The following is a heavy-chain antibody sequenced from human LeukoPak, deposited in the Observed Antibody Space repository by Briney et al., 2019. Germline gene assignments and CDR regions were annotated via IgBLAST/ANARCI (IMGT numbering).Heavy chain of an antibody. CDR2: IYYSGTT. D-gene: IGHD3-3*01. V-gene: IGHV4-39*07. Sequence: SETLSLTCTVSGGSINNNNYFWGWIRQPPGKGLEWIGNIYYSGTTYYNPSLKSRVTISVDTSKNQFSLRLSSVTAADTAVYYCARLSLKVLEWSPTKGKETHYFDYWGQGTLVTVSS. CDR1: GGSINNNNYF. J-gene: IGHJ4*02. CDR3: ARLSLKVLEWSPTKGKETHYFDY.